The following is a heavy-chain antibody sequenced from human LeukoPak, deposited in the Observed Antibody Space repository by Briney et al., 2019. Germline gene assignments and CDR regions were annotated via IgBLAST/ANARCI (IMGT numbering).Heavy chain of an antibody. V-gene: IGHV3-21*01. CDR2: ISHTSSHI. CDR3: ARLLDYYGSGSYYKDSYYYYMDV. CDR1: GFTFSTNT. J-gene: IGHJ6*03. Sequence: GGSLRLSCAASGFTFSTNTMNWVRQAPGKGLEWGSSISHTSSHIYYAHSVRGRFTISRDNAKTSLYLQMNRLRDEDTDVYYCARLLDYYGSGSYYKDSYYYYMDVWDKGTTVTVSS. D-gene: IGHD3-10*01.